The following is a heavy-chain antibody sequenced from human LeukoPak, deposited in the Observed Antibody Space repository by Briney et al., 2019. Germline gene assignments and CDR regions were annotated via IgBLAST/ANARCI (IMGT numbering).Heavy chain of an antibody. CDR1: GGSISSYY. J-gene: IGHJ4*02. Sequence: SETLSLTCTVSGGSISSYYWTWIRQPAGKGLEWIGRIYASGNTDYNPSLKSRVTMSVDTSNNQFSLKLSSVTAADTAIYYCARVRLQPGTRLLIPNYFDYWGRGTLVTVSS. D-gene: IGHD3-16*01. CDR2: IYASGNT. V-gene: IGHV4-4*07. CDR3: ARVRLQPGTRLLIPNYFDY.